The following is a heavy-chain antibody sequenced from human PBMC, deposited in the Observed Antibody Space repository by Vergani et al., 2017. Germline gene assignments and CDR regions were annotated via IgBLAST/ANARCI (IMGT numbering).Heavy chain of an antibody. D-gene: IGHD1-14*01. CDR3: ARTFGSTGSGGFDI. J-gene: IGHJ3*02. CDR1: GFTFSSYA. CDR2: IVNGGYSA. Sequence: EVQLLESGGGLVQPGGSLRLSCAASGFTFSSYAMRWVRQAPGKGLEWVSAIVNGGYSAFYRDSVKGRFTISRDNVKNTLYLQVNSLRVEDTAVYFWARTFGSTGSGGFDIWGQGTMVTVSS. V-gene: IGHV3-23*05.